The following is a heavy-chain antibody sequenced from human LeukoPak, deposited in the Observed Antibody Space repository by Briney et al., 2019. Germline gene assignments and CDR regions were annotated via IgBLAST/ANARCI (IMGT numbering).Heavy chain of an antibody. D-gene: IGHD6-19*01. CDR1: GGTLSSYA. Sequence: SVKVSCKASGGTLSSYAISWVRQAPGQGLEWMGGIIPIFGTANYAQKFQGRVTITADKSTSTAYMELSSLRSEDTAVYYCARARGAVADIDYWGQGTLVTVSS. CDR2: IIPIFGTA. V-gene: IGHV1-69*06. CDR3: ARARGAVADIDY. J-gene: IGHJ4*02.